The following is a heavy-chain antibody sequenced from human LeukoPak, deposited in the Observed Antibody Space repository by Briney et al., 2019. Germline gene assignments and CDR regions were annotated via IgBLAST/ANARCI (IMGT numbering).Heavy chain of an antibody. CDR1: GYSITSGYY. CDR3: ARGSGSFLNC. Sequence: KPSETLSLTCAVSGYSITSGYYWGWIRQPPGKGLEWIGYIYYSGSTNYNPSLKSRVTMSVDTSKNQFSLKLSSVTAADTAVYYCARGSGSFLNCWGQGTLVTVSS. V-gene: IGHV4-59*01. J-gene: IGHJ4*02. CDR2: IYYSGST. D-gene: IGHD1-26*01.